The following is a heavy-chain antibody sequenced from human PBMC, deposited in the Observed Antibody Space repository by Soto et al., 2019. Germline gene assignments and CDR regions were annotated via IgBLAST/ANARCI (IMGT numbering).Heavy chain of an antibody. V-gene: IGHV4-31*03. Sequence: PSETLSLTCTVSGGSISSGGYYWSWIRQHPGKGLEWIGYIYYSGSTYYKPPLKSRVTISVDTSKNQFSLKLSSVTAADTAVYYCARLGHVYYYDSSGYREYFQHWGQGTLVTVSS. J-gene: IGHJ1*01. CDR1: GGSISSGGYY. CDR3: ARLGHVYYYDSSGYREYFQH. D-gene: IGHD3-22*01. CDR2: IYYSGST.